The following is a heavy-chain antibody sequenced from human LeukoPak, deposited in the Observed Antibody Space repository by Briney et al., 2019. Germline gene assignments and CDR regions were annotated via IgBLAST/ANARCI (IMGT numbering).Heavy chain of an antibody. D-gene: IGHD2-2*01. V-gene: IGHV1-69*13. Sequence: SVKVSCKASGGTFSSYAISWVRQAPGQGLEWMGGIIPIFGTANYAQKFQGRVTITADESTSTAYMELSSLRSEDTAVYYCARDKLVVPAAMGYWGQGTLVTVSS. CDR3: ARDKLVVPAAMGY. CDR1: GGTFSSYA. CDR2: IIPIFGTA. J-gene: IGHJ4*02.